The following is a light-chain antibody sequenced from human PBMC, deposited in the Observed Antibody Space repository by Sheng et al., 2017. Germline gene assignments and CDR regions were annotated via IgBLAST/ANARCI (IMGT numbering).Light chain of an antibody. Sequence: QSVLTQSPSASASLGASVKLTCTLSSGHSSYTIAWHQQQPEKGPRYLMKLHSDGSHSKGDGIPDRFSGSSSGAERYLTISSLQSEDEADYYCQTWGTGTVVFGGGTKLTVL. J-gene: IGLJ2*01. CDR2: LHSDGSH. CDR3: QTWGTGTVV. CDR1: SGHSSYT. V-gene: IGLV4-69*01.